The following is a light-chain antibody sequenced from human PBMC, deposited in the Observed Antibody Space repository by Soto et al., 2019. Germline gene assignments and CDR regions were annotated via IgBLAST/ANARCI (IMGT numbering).Light chain of an antibody. CDR3: QSYDTSLRVYV. CDR1: SSNIGARD. V-gene: IGLV1-40*01. CDR2: GNN. J-gene: IGLJ1*01. Sequence: QSVLTQPPSVSGAPGQRVTISCTGTSSNIGARDVYWYQQLPGTAPKLLMYGNNNRPSGVPDRFSGSKSGTSASLAITGLQAEDEADYYCQSYDTSLRVYVFGTGTKVTVL.